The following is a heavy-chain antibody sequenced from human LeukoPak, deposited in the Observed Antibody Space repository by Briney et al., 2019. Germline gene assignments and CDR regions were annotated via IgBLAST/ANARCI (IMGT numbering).Heavy chain of an antibody. CDR1: GFTFSSYE. J-gene: IGHJ6*04. CDR2: ISSSGGTT. V-gene: IGHV3-48*03. Sequence: GGSLRLSCAASGFTFSSYEMNWVRQAPGKGLEWVSYISSSGGTTYYADSMKGRFTISRDNAKNSLYLQMNSLKAEDTAVYYCAREPPHSGMDVWGKGTTVTVSS. D-gene: IGHD1-26*01. CDR3: AREPPHSGMDV.